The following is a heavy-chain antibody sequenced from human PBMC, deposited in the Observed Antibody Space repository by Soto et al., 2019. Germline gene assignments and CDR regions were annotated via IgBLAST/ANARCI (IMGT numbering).Heavy chain of an antibody. J-gene: IGHJ4*02. D-gene: IGHD6-19*01. CDR1: GFTFSNYA. Sequence: EVQLLESVGGLLQPGGSLRLSCTASGFTFSNYAMTWVRQAPGKGLEWVSTITGSGGGTYYADSVKGRFTISRDNSKNTLYLQMPNHRADDTAVYYCAKEMIASTVADFFDYWGQGTLVTVSS. CDR2: ITGSGGGT. V-gene: IGHV3-23*01. CDR3: AKEMIASTVADFFDY.